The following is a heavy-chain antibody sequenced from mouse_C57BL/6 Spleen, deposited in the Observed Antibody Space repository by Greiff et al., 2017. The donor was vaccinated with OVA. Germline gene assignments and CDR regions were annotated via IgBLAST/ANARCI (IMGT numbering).Heavy chain of an antibody. D-gene: IGHD2-4*01. CDR2: IWSGGST. J-gene: IGHJ1*03. CDR1: GFSLTSYG. V-gene: IGHV2-2*01. Sequence: VQLQESGPGLVQPSQSLSITCTVSGFSLTSYGVHWVRQSPGKGLEWLGVIWSGGSTDYNAAFLSRLSISKDNSKSQVFFKMNSLQADDTAIYYCARGYYDYDGWYFDVWGTGTTVTVSS. CDR3: ARGYYDYDGWYFDV.